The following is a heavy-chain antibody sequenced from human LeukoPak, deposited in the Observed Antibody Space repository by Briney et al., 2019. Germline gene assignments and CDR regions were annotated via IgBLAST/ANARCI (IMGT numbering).Heavy chain of an antibody. CDR2: INWNSGSI. D-gene: IGHD1-7*01. V-gene: IGHV3-9*01. CDR1: GFTFDDYA. J-gene: IGHJ5*02. Sequence: GGSLRLSCAASGFTFDDYAMHWVRQAPGKGLEWVSGINWNSGSIGYADSVKGRFTISRDNAKNSLYLQMNSLRAEDTALYYCAPEGTTWGQGTLVTVSS. CDR3: APEGTT.